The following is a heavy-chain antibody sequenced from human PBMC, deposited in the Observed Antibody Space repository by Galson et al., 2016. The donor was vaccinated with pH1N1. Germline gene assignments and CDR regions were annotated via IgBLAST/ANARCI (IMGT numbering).Heavy chain of an antibody. CDR3: ARHTRYDIFPHSFYSDS. CDR1: GSSFRHSW. Sequence: QSGAEVTKPGESLKISCQGSGSSFRHSWIGWVRQMPGKGLEWVGIIYPEDSDSRYRPSFEGQVTLSVDRSINTAYLQWSSLNASDTAMYYCARHTRYDIFPHSFYSDSWGQGTLVTVSS. V-gene: IGHV5-51*01. J-gene: IGHJ4*02. CDR2: IYPEDSDS. D-gene: IGHD3-9*01.